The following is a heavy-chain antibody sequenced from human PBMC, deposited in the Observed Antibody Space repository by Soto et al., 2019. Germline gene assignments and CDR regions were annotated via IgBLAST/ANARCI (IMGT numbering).Heavy chain of an antibody. CDR3: ARDAHQSMVVSWGQAYDAFDF. Sequence: SEALSLTCTVSGGSIIRGGYYWSLIRQDPGKGLEWIGYIYYSGSTYYNPSLKSRVTISVDTSKNQFSLKLSSVTAADTAVYYCARDAHQSMVVSWGQAYDAFDFWGQGTMVTGSS. V-gene: IGHV4-31*03. CDR2: IYYSGST. D-gene: IGHD2-15*01. CDR1: GGSIIRGGYY. J-gene: IGHJ3*01.